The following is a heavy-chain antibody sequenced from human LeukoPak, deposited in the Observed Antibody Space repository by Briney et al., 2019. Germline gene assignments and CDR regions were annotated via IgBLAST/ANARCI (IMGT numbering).Heavy chain of an antibody. Sequence: VGSLRLSCVASGFPFSGYWMDWVRQAPGKGMEWVANINQDGTNQYYAASVKGRFSISRDNAKNSLYLQMNSLRAEDTAVYYCSRSLDYLGQGALVTVSS. CDR1: GFPFSGYW. J-gene: IGHJ4*02. CDR2: INQDGTNQ. CDR3: SRSLDY. V-gene: IGHV3-7*01.